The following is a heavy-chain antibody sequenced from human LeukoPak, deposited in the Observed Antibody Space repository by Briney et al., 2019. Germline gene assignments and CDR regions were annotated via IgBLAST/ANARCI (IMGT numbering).Heavy chain of an antibody. D-gene: IGHD1-26*01. CDR1: GGSISSGDYY. V-gene: IGHV4-30-4*08. CDR3: ASPRARGGSYLFDY. Sequence: PSQTLSLTCTVSGGSISSGDYYWSWIRQPPGKGLEWIGYIYYSGSTYYNPSLKSRVTISVDTSKNQFSLKLSSVTAADTAVYYCASPRARGGSYLFDYWGQGTLVTVSS. CDR2: IYYSGST. J-gene: IGHJ4*02.